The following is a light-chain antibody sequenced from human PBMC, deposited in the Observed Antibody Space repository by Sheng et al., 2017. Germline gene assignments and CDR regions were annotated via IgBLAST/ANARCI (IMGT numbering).Light chain of an antibody. CDR2: DNK. Sequence: QSVLTQPPPVSGAPGQRVTISCTGGNSNIGSGYNVHWYQQLPGAAPKLLIYDNKNRPSGVPDRFSGSKSGASASLVITGLQTEDEADYYCLSYDSSLSTSVFGGGTSLTVL. CDR3: LSYDSSLSTSV. J-gene: IGLJ3*02. CDR1: NSNIGSGYN. V-gene: IGLV1-40*01.